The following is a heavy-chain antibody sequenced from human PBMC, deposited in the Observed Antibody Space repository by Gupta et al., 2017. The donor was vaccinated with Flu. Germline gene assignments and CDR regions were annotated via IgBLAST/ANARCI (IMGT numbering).Heavy chain of an antibody. D-gene: IGHD3-3*02. Sequence: QVQLVESGGGGVQPGGSLRLSCEVSGFTFENHGMHWVRQAPGGGLEWVAVTSYDGKIRYYADSVKGRFAISRDNSKKTLYLQMNSLRFEDTAVYYCAKDLARANYFYGMDVWGLGTPVTVSS. V-gene: IGHV3-30*18. CDR3: AKDLARANYFYGMDV. J-gene: IGHJ6*02. CDR2: TSYDGKIR. CDR1: GFTFENHG.